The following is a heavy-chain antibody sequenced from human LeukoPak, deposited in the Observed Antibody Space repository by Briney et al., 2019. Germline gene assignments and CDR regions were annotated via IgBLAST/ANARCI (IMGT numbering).Heavy chain of an antibody. J-gene: IGHJ4*02. CDR3: ARGYRAPQTFYSYHYFDS. CDR2: INHSGST. D-gene: IGHD5-18*01. V-gene: IGHV4-34*01. Sequence: SETLSLTCAAYGGSFSGYYWSWIRQPPEKGLGWIGEINHSGSTNYNPSLKSRVTISGDTSKNQFSLKVNSVTAADTAVYYCARGYRAPQTFYSYHYFDSWAQGILVTVSS. CDR1: GGSFSGYY.